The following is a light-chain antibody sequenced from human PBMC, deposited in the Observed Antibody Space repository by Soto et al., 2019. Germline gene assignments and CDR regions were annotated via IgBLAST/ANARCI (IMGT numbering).Light chain of an antibody. V-gene: IGLV1-44*01. CDR2: STN. J-gene: IGLJ2*01. Sequence: QPVLTQPPSASGTPGQRVTLSCSGSSSNIGSNAVNWYQQLPGTAPKLLIYSTNQRPSGVPDRFSGSKSGTSASLAISGLQSEDEADYYCAVWDDSLNGPVFGGGTKLTVL. CDR3: AVWDDSLNGPV. CDR1: SSNIGSNA.